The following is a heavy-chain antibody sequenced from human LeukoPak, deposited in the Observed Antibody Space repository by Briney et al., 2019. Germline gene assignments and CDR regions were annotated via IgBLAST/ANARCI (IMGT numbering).Heavy chain of an antibody. CDR3: ARLEEFQKIFDY. CDR1: GGSISSSDYY. J-gene: IGHJ4*02. V-gene: IGHV4-39*01. CDR2: IYYSGST. D-gene: IGHD2-21*01. Sequence: PSETLSLTCTVSGGSISSSDYYWGWIRQPPEKGLEWIGSIYYSGSTYYNPSLKSRVTISVDTSKSQFSLKLSSVTAADTAVYYCARLEEFQKIFDYWGQGTLVTVSS.